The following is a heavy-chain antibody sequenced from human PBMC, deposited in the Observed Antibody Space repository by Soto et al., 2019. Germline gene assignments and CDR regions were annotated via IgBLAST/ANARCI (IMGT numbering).Heavy chain of an antibody. V-gene: IGHV3-23*01. Sequence: GGSLRLSCAASGFTFSSYAMSWVRQAPGKGLEWVSAISGSGGSTYYADSVKGRFTISRDNSKNTLYLQMNSLRAEDTAVYYCALYVVRFLEWFDYWGQGTLVTVSS. J-gene: IGHJ4*02. D-gene: IGHD3-3*01. CDR2: ISGSGGST. CDR3: ALYVVRFLEWFDY. CDR1: GFTFSSYA.